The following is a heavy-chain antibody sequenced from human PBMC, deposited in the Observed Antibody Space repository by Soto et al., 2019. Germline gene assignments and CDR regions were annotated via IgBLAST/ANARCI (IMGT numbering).Heavy chain of an antibody. V-gene: IGHV1-18*04. D-gene: IGHD5-18*01. Sequence: ASVKVSCKASCYTFTSYGISWVRQAPGQGLEWMGWISAYNGNTNYAQKLQGRVTMTTDTSTSTAYMELRSLRSDDTAVYYCARDIRGYSYDLPLDYWGQGTLVTVSS. CDR2: ISAYNGNT. CDR3: ARDIRGYSYDLPLDY. CDR1: CYTFTSYG. J-gene: IGHJ4*02.